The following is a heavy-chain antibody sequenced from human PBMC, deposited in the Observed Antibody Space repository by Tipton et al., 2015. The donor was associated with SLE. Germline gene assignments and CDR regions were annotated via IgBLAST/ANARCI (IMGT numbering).Heavy chain of an antibody. CDR1: GFTFSSYG. V-gene: IGHV3-33*01. D-gene: IGHD3-16*02. CDR3: SGELSPRDGFDI. J-gene: IGHJ3*02. CDR2: IWYDGSNK. Sequence: RSLRLSCAASGFTFSSYGMHWVRQAPGKGLEWVAVIWYDGSNKNYADSVKGRFTISRDNSKNTLYLQMNGLRAEDTAVYYCSGELSPRDGFDIWGQGTMVTVSS.